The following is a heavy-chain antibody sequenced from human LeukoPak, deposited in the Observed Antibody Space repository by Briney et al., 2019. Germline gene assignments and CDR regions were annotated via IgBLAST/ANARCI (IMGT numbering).Heavy chain of an antibody. CDR2: IIPIFGTA. D-gene: IGHD1-26*01. CDR1: GYTFTSYG. CDR3: ARDPYSGNYGNDYYYYMDV. Sequence: ASVKVSCKASGYTFTSYGISWVRQAPGQGLEWMGGIIPIFGTANYAQKFQGRVTITADESTSTAYMELSSLRSEDTAVYYCARDPYSGNYGNDYYYYMDVWGKGTTVTISS. J-gene: IGHJ6*03. V-gene: IGHV1-69*13.